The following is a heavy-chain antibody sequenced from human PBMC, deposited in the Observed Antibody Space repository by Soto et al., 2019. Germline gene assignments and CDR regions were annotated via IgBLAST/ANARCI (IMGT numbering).Heavy chain of an antibody. CDR2: ITGGGGIT. D-gene: IGHD6-19*01. CDR1: GFPFSGYG. CDR3: ARTPSAWTFNFGT. V-gene: IGHV3-23*01. Sequence: GGSLRLSCAASGFPFSGYGMSWVRQAPGRGLEWVSSITGGGGITYYADSVKGRFIISRENSRNSLYLQMNSLRADDTAVYYCARTPSAWTFNFGTWGQGTLVTVSS. J-gene: IGHJ5*02.